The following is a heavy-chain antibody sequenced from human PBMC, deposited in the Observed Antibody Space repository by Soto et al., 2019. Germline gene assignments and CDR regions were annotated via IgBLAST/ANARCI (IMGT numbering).Heavy chain of an antibody. CDR1: GYTFTSYA. J-gene: IGHJ6*02. CDR3: ARKLELRGSYYYYYDMDV. Sequence: ASVKVSCKASGYTFTSYAMHWVRQAPGQGLEWKGWINPNSGGTNYAQKFQGRVTMTRDTSISTAYMELSRLRSDDTAVYYCARKLELRGSYYYYYDMDVWGQGTTVTVSS. V-gene: IGHV1-2*02. CDR2: INPNSGGT. D-gene: IGHD1-7*01.